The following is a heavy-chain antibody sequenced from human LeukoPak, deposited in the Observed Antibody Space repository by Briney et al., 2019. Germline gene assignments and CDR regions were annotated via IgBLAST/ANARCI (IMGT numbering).Heavy chain of an antibody. D-gene: IGHD5-12*01. CDR2: IYYSGST. V-gene: IGHV4-59*01. Sequence: SGTLSLTCTVSGGSISSYYWSWIRQPPGKGLEWIGYIYYSGSTNYNPSLKSRVTISVDTSKNQFSLKLSSVTAADTAVYYCARGYSGYDWIDYWGQGTLVTVSS. CDR3: ARGYSGYDWIDY. CDR1: GGSISSYY. J-gene: IGHJ4*02.